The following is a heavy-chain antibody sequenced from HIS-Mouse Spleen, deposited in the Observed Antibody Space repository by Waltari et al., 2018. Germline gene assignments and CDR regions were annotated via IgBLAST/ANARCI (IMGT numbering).Heavy chain of an antibody. J-gene: IGHJ4*02. Sequence: EVQLVESGGGLVQPGGSLRLSCAASGFTFSSYWMSWVRQAPGKGLEWVANIKQDGSEKYYVDSVKGRFTISRDNAKNSLYLQMNSLRAEGTAVYYCARAHEEGIPHPDIDYWGQGTLVTVSS. CDR1: GFTFSSYW. CDR2: IKQDGSEK. D-gene: IGHD6-13*01. V-gene: IGHV3-7*01. CDR3: ARAHEEGIPHPDIDY.